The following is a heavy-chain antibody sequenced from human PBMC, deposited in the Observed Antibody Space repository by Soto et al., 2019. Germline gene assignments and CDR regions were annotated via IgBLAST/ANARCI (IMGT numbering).Heavy chain of an antibody. CDR1: GGTFSSYA. CDR3: ARSWTGYYSYYFDY. Sequence: GASVKVSCKASGGTFSSYAISWVRQAPGQGLEWMGGIIPIFGTANYAQKFQGRVTITADESTSTAYMELSSLRSEDTAVYYCARSWTGYYSYYFDYWGQGTLVTVSS. D-gene: IGHD3-9*01. CDR2: IIPIFGTA. V-gene: IGHV1-69*13. J-gene: IGHJ4*02.